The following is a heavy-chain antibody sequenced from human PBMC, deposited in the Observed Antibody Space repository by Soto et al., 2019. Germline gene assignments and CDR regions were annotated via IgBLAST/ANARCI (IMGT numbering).Heavy chain of an antibody. D-gene: IGHD2-15*01. J-gene: IGHJ6*02. CDR2: IYPGDSDT. V-gene: IGHV5-51*01. CDR1: GYSFTNYW. CDR3: ARDKDRQQLGGNYYYGIDV. Sequence: ESLKISCKGSGYSFTNYWIGWVRQMPGKGLEWMGIIYPGDSDTRYSPSFKDQVTISADKSISTAYMELTSLKSEDTAVYYCARDKDRQQLGGNYYYGIDVWGQGTTVTVSS.